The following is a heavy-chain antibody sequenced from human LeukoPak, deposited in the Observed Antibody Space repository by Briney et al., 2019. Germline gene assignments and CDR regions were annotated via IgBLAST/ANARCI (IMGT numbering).Heavy chain of an antibody. J-gene: IGHJ6*02. CDR2: ISYDGSNK. CDR3: ARDRDYDILTGYYRYYYYGMDV. CDR1: GFTFSSYA. D-gene: IGHD3-9*01. V-gene: IGHV3-30*04. Sequence: PGRSLRLSCAASGFTFSSYAMHWVRQAPGKGLEWVAVISYDGSNKYYADSVKGRFTISRDNSKNTLYLQMNSLRAEDTAVYYCARDRDYDILTGYYRYYYYGMDVWGQGTTVTVSS.